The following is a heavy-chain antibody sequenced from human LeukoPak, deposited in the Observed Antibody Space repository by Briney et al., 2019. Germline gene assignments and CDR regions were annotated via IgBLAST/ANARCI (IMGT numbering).Heavy chain of an antibody. D-gene: IGHD3-22*01. CDR2: IYPGDSDT. J-gene: IGHJ4*02. CDR3: ARHKTSYDSSGYYSVYFDY. Sequence: GESLKISCKGSGYSFTSYWIGWVRQMPEKGLEWMGIIYPGDSDTRYSPSFQGQVTISADKSISTAYLQWSSLKASDTAMYYCARHKTSYDSSGYYSVYFDYWGQGTLVTVSS. V-gene: IGHV5-51*01. CDR1: GYSFTSYW.